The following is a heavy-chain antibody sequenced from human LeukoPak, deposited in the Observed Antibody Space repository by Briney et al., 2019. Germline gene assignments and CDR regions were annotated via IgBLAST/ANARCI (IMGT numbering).Heavy chain of an antibody. CDR1: GFTFSSYS. Sequence: PGGSLRLSCAASGFTFSSYSMNWVRQAPGKGLEWVSSISSSSGYIYYADSVKGRFTISRDNAKNSLYLQMNSLRAEDTAVYYCARGQYNWNDAGGYYFDYWGQGTLVTVSS. CDR3: ARGQYNWNDAGGYYFDY. J-gene: IGHJ4*02. CDR2: ISSSSGYI. D-gene: IGHD1-1*01. V-gene: IGHV3-21*01.